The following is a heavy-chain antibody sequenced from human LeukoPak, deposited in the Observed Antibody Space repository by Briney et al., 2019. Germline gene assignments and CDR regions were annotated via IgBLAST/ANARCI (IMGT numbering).Heavy chain of an antibody. CDR1: GFTFSSYA. V-gene: IGHV3-23*01. CDR3: AKDQLSTVYDFWSSYYGYYYYGMDV. Sequence: GGSLRLSCAASGFTFSSYAMSWVRQAPGKGLEWVSAISGSGGSTYYADSVKGRFTISRDNSKNTLYLQMNSLRAEDTAVYYCAKDQLSTVYDFWSSYYGYYYYGMDVWGQGTLVTVSS. D-gene: IGHD3-3*01. J-gene: IGHJ6*02. CDR2: ISGSGGST.